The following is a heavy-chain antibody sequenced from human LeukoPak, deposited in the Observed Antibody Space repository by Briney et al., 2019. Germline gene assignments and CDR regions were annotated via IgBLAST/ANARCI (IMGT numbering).Heavy chain of an antibody. D-gene: IGHD6-13*01. J-gene: IGHJ4*02. CDR2: IYYSGTT. V-gene: IGHV4-59*01. Sequence: SETLSLTRTVSGGSISSYYWSWIRQPPGKGLEWIGYIYYSGTTNYNPSLKSRVTISVDTSKNQFSLKLSSATAADTAVYYCARGVYIAAAQYGYWGQGTLVTVSS. CDR3: ARGVYIAAAQYGY. CDR1: GGSISSYY.